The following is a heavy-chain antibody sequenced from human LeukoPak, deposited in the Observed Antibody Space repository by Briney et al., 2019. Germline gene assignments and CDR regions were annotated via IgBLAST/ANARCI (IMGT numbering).Heavy chain of an antibody. Sequence: PSETLSLTCAVYGGSFSGYYWSWIRQPPGRGLEWIGEINHSGSTNYNPSLKSRVTISVDTSKNQFSLKLSSVTAADTAVNYCARVKSLLPYYYGMDVWGQGTTVTVSS. J-gene: IGHJ6*02. CDR3: ARVKSLLPYYYGMDV. CDR2: INHSGST. CDR1: GGSFSGYY. V-gene: IGHV4-34*01.